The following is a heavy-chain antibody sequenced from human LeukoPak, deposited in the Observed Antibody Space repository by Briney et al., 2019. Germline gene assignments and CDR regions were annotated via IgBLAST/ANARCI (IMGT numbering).Heavy chain of an antibody. CDR1: GGSISSYY. CDR2: IYYSGST. Sequence: SETLSLTCTVSGGSISSYYWSWIPQPPRKGLEWIGYIYYSGSTNYNPSLKSRVTTSVDTSKNQFSLKLSSVTAADTAVYYCARGHPGSYDAFDIWGQGTMVTVSS. D-gene: IGHD1-14*01. V-gene: IGHV4-59*01. J-gene: IGHJ3*02. CDR3: ARGHPGSYDAFDI.